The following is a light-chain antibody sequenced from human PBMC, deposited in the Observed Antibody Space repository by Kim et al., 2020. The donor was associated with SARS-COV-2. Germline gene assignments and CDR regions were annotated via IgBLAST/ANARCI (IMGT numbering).Light chain of an antibody. J-gene: IGKJ5*01. Sequence: AAVGDRVTITCRASQGISSYLAWYQQKPVKAPKLLIYAASTLQSGVPSRFSGSGSGTEFTLTISSLQPEDFATYYCQQLNSYPITFGQGTRLEIK. CDR2: AAS. CDR1: QGISSY. V-gene: IGKV1-9*01. CDR3: QQLNSYPIT.